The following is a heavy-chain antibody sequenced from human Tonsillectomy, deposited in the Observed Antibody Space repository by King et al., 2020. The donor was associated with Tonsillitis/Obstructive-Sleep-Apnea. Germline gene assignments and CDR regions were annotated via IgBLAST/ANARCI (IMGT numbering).Heavy chain of an antibody. D-gene: IGHD3-3*01. J-gene: IGHJ2*01. CDR1: GFTFSTYD. CDR3: ARAISSDLDL. V-gene: IGHV3-13*01. CDR2: IGTAGNT. Sequence: VQLVESGGGLVQPGGSLRLSCAASGFTFSTYDMHWVRQATGKGLEWVSVIGTAGNTYYPGSVKGRFTISRENAKNSLYLQMNSLRAGDTAMYYCARAISSDLDLGGRGTLVTVSS.